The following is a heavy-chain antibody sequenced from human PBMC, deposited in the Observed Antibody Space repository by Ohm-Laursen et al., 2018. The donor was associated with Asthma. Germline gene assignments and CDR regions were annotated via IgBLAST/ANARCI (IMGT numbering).Heavy chain of an antibody. V-gene: IGHV3-30-3*01. D-gene: IGHD3-22*01. CDR1: GFTLSNYA. CDR2: ISYDGGNK. Sequence: SLRLSCAASGFTLSNYAMHWVRQAPGKGLEWVAVISYDGGNKYYADSVKGRFTISRDKSKNTLFLQMNSLRVEDTAVYYCARGTYDSSGYYPNEFDYWGQGTLVTVSS. CDR3: ARGTYDSSGYYPNEFDY. J-gene: IGHJ4*02.